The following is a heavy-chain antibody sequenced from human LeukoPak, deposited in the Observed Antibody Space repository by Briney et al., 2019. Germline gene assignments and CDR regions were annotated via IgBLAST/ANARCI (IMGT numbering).Heavy chain of an antibody. Sequence: PGGSLRLSCAASGFTFSTYWMSWVRQAPGKGLEWVADIKKDGSEKNQVDSVKGRFTISRDNAKNSLYLQMNSLRAEDTAVYYCARDPAYGARSDYLDYWGQGTLVTVSS. CDR3: ARDPAYGARSDYLDY. V-gene: IGHV3-7*01. CDR1: GFTFSTYW. CDR2: IKKDGSEK. D-gene: IGHD3-10*01. J-gene: IGHJ4*02.